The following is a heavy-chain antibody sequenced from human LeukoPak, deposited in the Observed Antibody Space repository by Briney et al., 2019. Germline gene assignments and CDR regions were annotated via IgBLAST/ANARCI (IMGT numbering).Heavy chain of an antibody. CDR3: ARLGGYDRRWFDP. CDR1: GGSISSSNW. J-gene: IGHJ5*02. Sequence: PSGTLSLTCAVSGGSISSSNWWSWVRQPPGKGLEWIGEIYHSGSTNYNPSLKSRVTISVDKSKNQFSLKLSSVTAADTAVYYCARLGGYDRRWFDPWGQGTLVTVSS. CDR2: IYHSGST. V-gene: IGHV4-4*02. D-gene: IGHD5-12*01.